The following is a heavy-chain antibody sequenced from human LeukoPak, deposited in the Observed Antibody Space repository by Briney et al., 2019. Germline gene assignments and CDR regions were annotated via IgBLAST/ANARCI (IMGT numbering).Heavy chain of an antibody. CDR1: GFIFSDHF. CDR2: IRSKANSYAT. J-gene: IGHJ6*02. CDR3: TRLVEWELLPGIYYYGMDV. Sequence: SGGSLRLSCAASGFIFSDHFMDWVRQASGKGLEWVGRIRSKANSYATAYAASVKGRFTISRDDSKNTAYLQMNSLKTEDTAVYYCTRLVEWELLPGIYYYGMDVWGQGTTVTVSS. D-gene: IGHD1-26*01. V-gene: IGHV3-73*01.